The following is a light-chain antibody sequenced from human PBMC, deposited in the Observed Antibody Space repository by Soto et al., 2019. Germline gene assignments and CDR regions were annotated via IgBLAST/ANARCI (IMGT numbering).Light chain of an antibody. CDR3: PAWDETLNGRV. V-gene: IGLV1-44*01. Sequence: SVLTQPPSASGTPGQRVTISCSGSSSNIGSNTVNWYQQLPGTAPKLLIYIDNQRPSGVPDRFSGSKSGTYASLAISGVQSEDEGDYYCPAWDETLNGRVSGRRTKGTVL. CDR2: IDN. CDR1: SSNIGSNT. J-gene: IGLJ3*02.